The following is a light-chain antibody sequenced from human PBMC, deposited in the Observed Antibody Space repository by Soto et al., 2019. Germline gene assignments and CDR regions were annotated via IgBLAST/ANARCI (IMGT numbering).Light chain of an antibody. CDR2: DAS. CDR3: QQRSNWALT. Sequence: EIVLTQSPATLSLSPGERATLSCRASQRVSSYLAWYPHKPGQAPRLLIYDASNRATGIPARFSGSGSGTDFALTISSLEPEDFAVYYCQQRSNWALTFGHGTKGDI. CDR1: QRVSSY. J-gene: IGKJ3*01. V-gene: IGKV3-11*01.